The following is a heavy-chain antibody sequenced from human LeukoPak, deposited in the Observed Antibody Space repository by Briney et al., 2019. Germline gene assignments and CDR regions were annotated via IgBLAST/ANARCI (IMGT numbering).Heavy chain of an antibody. CDR2: IYHSGST. D-gene: IGHD2-15*01. V-gene: IGHV4-59*01. CDR3: ARVSRCSGGSCYYFDY. Sequence: SETLSLTCTVSGGTFSNYYWSWIRQPPGKGLEWIGYIYHSGSTNYYTSLTSRVTISVDTSKNQFSLKLSSVTAADTAVYYCARVSRCSGGSCYYFDYWGQGTLVTVSS. CDR1: GGTFSNYY. J-gene: IGHJ4*02.